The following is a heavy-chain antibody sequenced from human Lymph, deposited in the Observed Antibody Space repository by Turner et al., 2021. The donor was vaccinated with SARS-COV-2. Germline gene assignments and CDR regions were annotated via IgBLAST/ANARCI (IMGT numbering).Heavy chain of an antibody. CDR3: ARDLGTYGMDV. CDR1: GIIVSRNY. CDR2: IYSGCTT. J-gene: IGHJ6*02. D-gene: IGHD6-13*01. Sequence: EVQLVETGGGLIQPGGSLRLSCAASGIIVSRNYMNWVRQAPGQGLEWCSVIYSGCTTYDADSVKGRFTISRDNSKNTQYLQMNSRRVEDTAVYYCARDLGTYGMDVWGQGTTVTVSS. V-gene: IGHV3-53*02.